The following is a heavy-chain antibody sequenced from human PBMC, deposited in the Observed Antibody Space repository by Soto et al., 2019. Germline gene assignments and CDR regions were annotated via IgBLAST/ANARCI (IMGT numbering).Heavy chain of an antibody. J-gene: IGHJ4*02. CDR1: VFTFISYA. D-gene: IGHD1-26*01. CDR3: AKVYGSFFDY. CDR2: ISGSGGST. Sequence: PGWSLRLSCAASVFTFISYAMSWVRQAPGKGLEWVSAISGSGGSTYYADSVKGRFTISRDNSKNTLYLQMNSLRAEDTAVYYCAKVYGSFFDYWGQGTLVTVSS. V-gene: IGHV3-23*01.